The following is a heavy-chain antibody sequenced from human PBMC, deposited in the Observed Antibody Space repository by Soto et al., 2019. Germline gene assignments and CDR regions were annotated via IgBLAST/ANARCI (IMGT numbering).Heavy chain of an antibody. Sequence: GGSLRLSCVASGFTFSNYAMNWVRQAPGKGLEWVAVISYDGSNKYYADSVKGRITISRDNSRDTLYLQMNNLRAEDTAMYYCARDLGNNYGPFAYWGQGTLVTVSS. CDR2: ISYDGSNK. CDR3: ARDLGNNYGPFAY. CDR1: GFTFSNYA. V-gene: IGHV3-30-3*01. J-gene: IGHJ4*02. D-gene: IGHD4-17*01.